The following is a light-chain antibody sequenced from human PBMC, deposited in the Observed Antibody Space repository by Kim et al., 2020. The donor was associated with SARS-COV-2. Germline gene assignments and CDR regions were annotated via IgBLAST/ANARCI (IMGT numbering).Light chain of an antibody. CDR2: GEN. Sequence: VALGQTVRITCQGDSLRSYYASWYQQKPGQAPVLVIYGENNRPSGIPDRFSGSTSGNTASLTITGAQAEDEADYYCNSRDSSGNVVFGGGTQLTVL. CDR3: NSRDSSGNVV. J-gene: IGLJ2*01. V-gene: IGLV3-19*01. CDR1: SLRSYY.